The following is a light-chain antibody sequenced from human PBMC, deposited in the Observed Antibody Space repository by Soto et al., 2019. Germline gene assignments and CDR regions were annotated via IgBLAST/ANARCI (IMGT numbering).Light chain of an antibody. CDR2: GTS. CDR3: QQSFNRPT. Sequence: DIQMTQSPSSLSASVGDRVTLTGRASQNIDNLLNWYHHKPGKAPKLLISGTSTLESGVPPGFSGSGSGTVFTLTISSLQAEHVGIYYCQQSFNRPTFGQGTKLEIK. J-gene: IGKJ2*01. CDR1: QNIDNL. V-gene: IGKV1-39*01.